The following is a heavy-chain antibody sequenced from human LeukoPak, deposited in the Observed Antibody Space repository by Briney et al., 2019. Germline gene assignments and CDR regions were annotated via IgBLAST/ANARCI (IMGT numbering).Heavy chain of an antibody. D-gene: IGHD5-24*01. CDR3: ARGEQLRVFDY. CDR1: GGSFSGYY. V-gene: IGHV4-34*01. Sequence: PSETLSLTCAVYGGSFSGYYWSWIRQPPGKGLEWIGEINHSGSTNYNPSLKSRVTISVDTSKNQFSLKLSSVTAADTAVYYCARGEQLRVFDYWGQGTLVTVSS. J-gene: IGHJ4*02. CDR2: INHSGST.